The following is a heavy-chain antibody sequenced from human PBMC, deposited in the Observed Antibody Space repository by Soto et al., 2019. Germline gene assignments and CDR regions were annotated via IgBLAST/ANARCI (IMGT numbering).Heavy chain of an antibody. Sequence: EVQLLESGGGLVQPGGSLRLSCVASGFTFSSHGMSWVRQAPGKGLEWVSIISGGGSDTYYADSVKGRFSISRDNSKNTLYLHVNSLSSEDTAVYYCAKGAVSFYKLVSYYCYMDVWGKGTTVTVFS. CDR3: AKGAVSFYKLVSYYCYMDV. CDR1: GFTFSSHG. V-gene: IGHV3-23*01. J-gene: IGHJ6*03. D-gene: IGHD3-10*01. CDR2: ISGGGSDT.